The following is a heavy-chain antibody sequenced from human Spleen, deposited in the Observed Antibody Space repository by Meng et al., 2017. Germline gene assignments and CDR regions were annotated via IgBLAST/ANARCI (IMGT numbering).Heavy chain of an antibody. CDR2: IWYDGSNK. CDR3: ARDPYYYGSGSYSTDY. CDR1: GFTFSSYW. V-gene: IGHV3-33*08. D-gene: IGHD3-10*01. Sequence: GESLKISCVATGFTFSSYWMHWVRQAPGKGLEWVAVIWYDGSNKYYADSVKGRFTISRDNSKNTLYLQMNSLRAEDTAVYYCARDPYYYGSGSYSTDYWGQGTLVTVSS. J-gene: IGHJ4*02.